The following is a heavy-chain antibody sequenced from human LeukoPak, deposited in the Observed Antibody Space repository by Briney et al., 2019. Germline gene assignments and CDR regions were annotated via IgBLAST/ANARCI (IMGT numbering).Heavy chain of an antibody. J-gene: IGHJ4*02. Sequence: PSETLSLTCAVYGGSFSGYYWSWIRQPPGKGLEWIGEINHSGSTNYNPSLKSRVTISVDTSKNQFSLKLSSVTAADTAVYYCARHYDYVWGSYRKGRHYFDYWGQGTLVTVSS. V-gene: IGHV4-34*01. CDR1: GGSFSGYY. CDR3: ARHYDYVWGSYRKGRHYFDY. D-gene: IGHD3-16*02. CDR2: INHSGST.